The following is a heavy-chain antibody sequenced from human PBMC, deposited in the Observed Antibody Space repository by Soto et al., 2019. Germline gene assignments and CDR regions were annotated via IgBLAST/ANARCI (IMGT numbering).Heavy chain of an antibody. CDR3: ARDPSTKGYYYDH. CDR1: GFSFSSYG. D-gene: IGHD2-2*01. Sequence: ESGGGVVQPGRSLRLSCEVFGFSFSSYGFHWVRQAPGKGPEWVAVIWYDGSNKYYADSVKGRFTISRDNSKNTLYLQMSSLRAEDTAVYYCARDPSTKGYYYDHWGQGTLVTVSS. V-gene: IGHV3-33*01. J-gene: IGHJ4*02. CDR2: IWYDGSNK.